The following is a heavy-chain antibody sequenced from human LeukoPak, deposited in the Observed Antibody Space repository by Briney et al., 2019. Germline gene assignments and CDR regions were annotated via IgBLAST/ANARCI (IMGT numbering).Heavy chain of an antibody. CDR2: ISYDGSNK. CDR1: GFTFSSYA. V-gene: IGHV3-30-3*02. CDR3: AKPWDYP. Sequence: GGSLRLSCAASGFTFSSYAMHWVRQAPGKGLEWVAVISYDGSNKYYADSVKGRFTISRDNAKNMLYLQMNSLRAEDTAVYYCAKPWDYPWGQGTMVTVSS. D-gene: IGHD1-26*01. J-gene: IGHJ3*01.